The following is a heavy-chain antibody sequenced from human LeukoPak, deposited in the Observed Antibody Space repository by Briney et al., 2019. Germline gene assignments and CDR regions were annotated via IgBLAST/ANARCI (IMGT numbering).Heavy chain of an antibody. CDR3: ARSHYDFWSGYYLDY. Sequence: PGGSLRLSCAASGFTFSSYEMNWVRQAPGKGLEWVSYISSSGSTIYYADSVKGRFTISRDNAKNSLYLQMNSLRAEDTAVYYCARSHYDFWSGYYLDYWGQGTLVTVSS. D-gene: IGHD3-3*01. J-gene: IGHJ4*02. CDR2: ISSSGSTI. V-gene: IGHV3-48*03. CDR1: GFTFSSYE.